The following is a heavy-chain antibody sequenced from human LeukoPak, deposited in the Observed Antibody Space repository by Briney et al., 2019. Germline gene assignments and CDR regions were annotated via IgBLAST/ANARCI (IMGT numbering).Heavy chain of an antibody. Sequence: GGSLTLSCAASGFTLSGSAMQWVRQAPGKGLEWVGRIRTKASNYATAYGAAVQGRFLISREDSNNMAFLQMNGLKTEDTAVYYCVRRFSGSYYYGHWGQGTLVTVSS. CDR1: GFTLSGSA. CDR3: VRRFSGSYYYGH. V-gene: IGHV3-73*01. CDR2: IRTKASNYAT. J-gene: IGHJ4*02. D-gene: IGHD1-26*01.